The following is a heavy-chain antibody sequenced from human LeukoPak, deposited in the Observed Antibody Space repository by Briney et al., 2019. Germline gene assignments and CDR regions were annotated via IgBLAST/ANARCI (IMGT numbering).Heavy chain of an antibody. CDR1: GFTFSTYG. J-gene: IGHJ4*02. CDR3: AKDGDRRQWLVGG. Sequence: GGSLRLSCAASGFTFSTYGMNWVRQAPGKGLEWVSAISGSGGSTYYADSVKGRFIISRDSSKNTLYLQMNSLRAEDTAVYYCAKDGDRRQWLVGGWGQGTLVTVSS. D-gene: IGHD6-19*01. CDR2: ISGSGGST. V-gene: IGHV3-23*01.